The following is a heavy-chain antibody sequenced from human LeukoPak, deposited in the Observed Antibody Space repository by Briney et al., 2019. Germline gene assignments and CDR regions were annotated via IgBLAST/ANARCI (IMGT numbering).Heavy chain of an antibody. V-gene: IGHV3-20*04. CDR1: GFAFHDYG. D-gene: IGHD1-1*01. J-gene: IGHJ4*02. CDR2: IDRNGGSI. CDR3: ARAGQYNWNDEKDY. Sequence: GGSLRLSCAASGFAFHDYGMSWVRQAPGKGLEWVSGIDRNGGSIGYADSVKGRFTISRDNAKNSLYLQMNSLRAEDTALYYCARAGQYNWNDEKDYWGQGTLVTVSS.